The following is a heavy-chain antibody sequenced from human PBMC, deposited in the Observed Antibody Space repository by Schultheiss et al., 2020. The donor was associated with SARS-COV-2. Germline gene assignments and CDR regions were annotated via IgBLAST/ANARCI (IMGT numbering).Heavy chain of an antibody. Sequence: SETLSLTCTVSGGSISSYYWSWIRQPPGKGLEWIGYIHYSGSTYYNPSLKSRVTMSVDTSKNQFSLKLSSVTAADTAVYYCARGAVVVPAATYYYYMDVWGKGTTVTVSS. V-gene: IGHV4-59*01. CDR3: ARGAVVVPAATYYYYMDV. D-gene: IGHD2-2*01. CDR1: GGSISSYY. J-gene: IGHJ6*03. CDR2: IHYSGST.